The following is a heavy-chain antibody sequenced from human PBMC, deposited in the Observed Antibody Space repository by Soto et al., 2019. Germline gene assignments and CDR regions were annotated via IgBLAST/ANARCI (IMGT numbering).Heavy chain of an antibody. CDR1: GFTFSSYG. Sequence: GGSLRLSCAVSGFTFSSYGMHWVRQAPGKGLEWVAVISSDGSNNYYADSVKGRFTISRDNSKNTLYLQMNSLRAEDTAVYYCAKDRAPPITFGGVRGLSYYFDYWGQGALVTVSS. D-gene: IGHD3-16*01. J-gene: IGHJ4*02. V-gene: IGHV3-30*18. CDR3: AKDRAPPITFGGVRGLSYYFDY. CDR2: ISSDGSNN.